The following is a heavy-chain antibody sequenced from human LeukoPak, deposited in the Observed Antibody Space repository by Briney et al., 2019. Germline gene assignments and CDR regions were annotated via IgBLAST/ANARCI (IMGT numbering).Heavy chain of an antibody. CDR1: GGSISSGSYY. Sequence: PSETLSLTCTVSGGSISSGSYYWGWIRQPPGKGLEWIGSIYYSGSTFYNPSLKSRVTISVDTSKNQFSLKLSSVTAADTAVYYCARVSPGGYGYYYYGMDVWGQGTTVTVSS. CDR2: IYYSGST. J-gene: IGHJ6*02. D-gene: IGHD5-12*01. CDR3: ARVSPGGYGYYYYGMDV. V-gene: IGHV4-39*07.